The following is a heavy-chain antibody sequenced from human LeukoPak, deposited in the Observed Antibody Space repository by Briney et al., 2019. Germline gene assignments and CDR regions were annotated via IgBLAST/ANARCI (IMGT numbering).Heavy chain of an antibody. V-gene: IGHV4-34*01. Sequence: KFSETLSLTCAVYGGSFSGYYWSWIRQPPGKGLEWIGEINHSGSTNYNPSLKSRVTISVDTSKNQFSLKLSSVTAADTAVYYCAGSRAYYYYYGMDVWGQGTTVTVSS. CDR1: GGSFSGYY. CDR3: AGSRAYYYYYGMDV. CDR2: INHSGST. J-gene: IGHJ6*02.